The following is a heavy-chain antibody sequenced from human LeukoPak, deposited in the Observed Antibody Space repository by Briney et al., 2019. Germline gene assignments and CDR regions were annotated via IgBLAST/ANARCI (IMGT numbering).Heavy chain of an antibody. CDR2: IYYSGST. CDR1: GGSISSYY. D-gene: IGHD2-15*01. V-gene: IGHV4-59*01. CDR3: ARVKPRWCSGGSCYYFDY. J-gene: IGHJ4*02. Sequence: PSETLSLTCTVSGGSISSYYWSWIRQPPGKGPEWIGYIYYSGSTNYNPSLKSRVTISVDTSKNQFSLKLSSATAADTAVYYCARVKPRWCSGGSCYYFDYWGQGTLVTVSS.